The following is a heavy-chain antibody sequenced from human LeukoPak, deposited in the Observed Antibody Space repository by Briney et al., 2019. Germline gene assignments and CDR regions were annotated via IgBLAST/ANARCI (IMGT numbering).Heavy chain of an antibody. J-gene: IGHJ4*02. CDR2: INHSGST. CDR3: ARGFRYIGFAIAVPGTPYYFDY. V-gene: IGHV4-34*01. CDR1: GGFISGYY. Sequence: SETLSLTCTVSGGFISGYYWSWIRQPPGKGLEWIGEINHSGSTNYNPSLKSRVTISVDTSKNQLSLKLNSVTAADTAVYYCARGFRYIGFAIAVPGTPYYFDYWGQGTLVTVSS. D-gene: IGHD6-19*01.